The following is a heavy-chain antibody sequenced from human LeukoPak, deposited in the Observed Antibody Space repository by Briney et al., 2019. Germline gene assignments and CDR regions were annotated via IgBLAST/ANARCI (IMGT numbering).Heavy chain of an antibody. Sequence: SGTLSLTCAVYGGSFSGYYWSWIRQPPGKGLEWIGEINHSGSTNYNPSLKSRVTISVNTSKNQFSLKLSSVTAADTAVYYCARGGGLRYFDWLLYGFDPWGQGTLVTVSS. J-gene: IGHJ5*02. CDR1: GGSFSGYY. V-gene: IGHV4-34*01. CDR3: ARGGGLRYFDWLLYGFDP. CDR2: INHSGST. D-gene: IGHD3-9*01.